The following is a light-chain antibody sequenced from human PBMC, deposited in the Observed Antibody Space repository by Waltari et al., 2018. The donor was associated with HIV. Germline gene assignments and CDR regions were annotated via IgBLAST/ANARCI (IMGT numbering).Light chain of an antibody. V-gene: IGLV1-51*02. CDR1: SSHIGNNF. CDR2: ESN. CDR3: ATWDSSLSVGVV. Sequence: QSVLTQPPSVSAAPGQKVTIPCSGSSSHIGNNFVSWYQQLPGTAPKLLIYESNKRPSGIPDRFCGSKSGTSATLGITGLQTGDEADYYCATWDSSLSVGVVFGGGTKLTVL. J-gene: IGLJ2*01.